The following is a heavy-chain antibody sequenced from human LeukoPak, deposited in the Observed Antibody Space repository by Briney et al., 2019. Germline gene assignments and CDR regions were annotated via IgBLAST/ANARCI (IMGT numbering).Heavy chain of an antibody. V-gene: IGHV4-34*01. CDR3: ARGLGGPRLGD. CDR2: VSQSGDT. CDR1: GGSFSGYF. D-gene: IGHD3-16*01. J-gene: IGHJ4*02. Sequence: SETLSLTCAVYGGSFSGYFCSWIRQSPGKDLEWIGEVSQSGDTYYNPSLTSRVTMSIDTSKNQFSLKVNSVTAADTAVYYCARGLGGPRLGDWGQGTLVTVPS.